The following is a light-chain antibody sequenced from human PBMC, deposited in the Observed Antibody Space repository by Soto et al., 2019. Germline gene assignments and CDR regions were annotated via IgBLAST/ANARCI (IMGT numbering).Light chain of an antibody. V-gene: IGLV1-44*01. J-gene: IGLJ3*02. Sequence: QSELTQPPSASGAPGQRVTISCSGSSSNIGSNPGNWYQHLPGTAPRLLIYNDNQRPSGVPARFSGSRSGTSASLAISGLQCEDEADYYCAAWDDGLNGPVFGGGTKVTVL. CDR3: AAWDDGLNGPV. CDR2: NDN. CDR1: SSNIGSNP.